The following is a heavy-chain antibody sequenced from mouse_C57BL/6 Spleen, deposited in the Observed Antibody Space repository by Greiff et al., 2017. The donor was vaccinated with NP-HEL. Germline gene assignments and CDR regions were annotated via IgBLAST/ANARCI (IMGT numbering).Heavy chain of an antibody. CDR2: IYPGDGDT. V-gene: IGHV1-80*01. Sequence: QVQLKESGAELVKPGASVKISCKASGYAFSSYWMNWVKQRPGKGLEWIGQIYPGDGDTNYNGKFKGKATLTADKSSSTAYMQLSSLTSEDSAVYFCARPYYYGSSYRKDYAMDYWGQGTSVTVSS. CDR3: ARPYYYGSSYRKDYAMDY. D-gene: IGHD1-1*01. J-gene: IGHJ4*01. CDR1: GYAFSSYW.